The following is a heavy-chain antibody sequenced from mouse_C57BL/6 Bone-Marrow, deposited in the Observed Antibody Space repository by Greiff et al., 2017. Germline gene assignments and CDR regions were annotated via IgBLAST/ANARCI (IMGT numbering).Heavy chain of an antibody. CDR2: IRNKANGYTT. V-gene: IGHV7-3*01. Sequence: ASGLTFTEYYMSWVRQPPGKALEWLGFIRNKANGYTTEYSASVKGRFTISRDNSQSILYLQMNALRAEDSATYYCARYYYAFDYWGQGTTLTVSS. CDR1: GLTFTEYY. J-gene: IGHJ2*01. CDR3: ARYYYAFDY. D-gene: IGHD1-1*01.